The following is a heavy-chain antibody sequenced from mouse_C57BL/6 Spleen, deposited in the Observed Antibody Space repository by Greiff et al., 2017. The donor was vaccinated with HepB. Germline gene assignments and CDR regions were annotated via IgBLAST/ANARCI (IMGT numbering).Heavy chain of an antibody. Sequence: VQLQQSGPELVKPGASVKIPCKASGYTFPDYNMDWVKPSHGKSLEWIGDINPNNGGTIYNQKFKGKATLTVDKSSSTAYMELRSLTSEDTAVYYCARGGYDGYAMDYWGQGTSVTVSS. CDR1: GYTFPDYN. CDR3: ARGGYDGYAMDY. J-gene: IGHJ4*01. D-gene: IGHD2-2*01. V-gene: IGHV1-18*01. CDR2: INPNNGGT.